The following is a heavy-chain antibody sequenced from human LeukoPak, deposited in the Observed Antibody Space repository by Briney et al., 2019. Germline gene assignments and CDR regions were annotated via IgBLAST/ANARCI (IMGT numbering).Heavy chain of an antibody. CDR1: GYTFTIYD. CDR3: AIGDIVATSVDY. CDR2: MNPNSGNT. J-gene: IGHJ4*02. D-gene: IGHD5-12*01. Sequence: ASVKVSCKASGYTFTIYDINWVRQATGQGLEWMGWMNPNSGNTGYAQKFQGRVTMTRNTSISTAYMELSSLRSEDTAVYYCAIGDIVATSVDYWGQGTLVTVSS. V-gene: IGHV1-8*01.